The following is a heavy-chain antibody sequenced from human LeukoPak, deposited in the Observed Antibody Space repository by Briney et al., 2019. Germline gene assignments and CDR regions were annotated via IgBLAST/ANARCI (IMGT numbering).Heavy chain of an antibody. J-gene: IGHJ3*02. Sequence: GGSLRLSCAASGFTFSTYTMTWVRQAPGKGLEWVSVIYSGGSTYYADSVKGRFTISRDNSKNTLYLQMNSLRAEDTAVYYCARDPGAARRPNAFDIWGQGTMVTVSS. D-gene: IGHD6-6*01. V-gene: IGHV3-53*01. CDR2: IYSGGST. CDR1: GFTFSTYT. CDR3: ARDPGAARRPNAFDI.